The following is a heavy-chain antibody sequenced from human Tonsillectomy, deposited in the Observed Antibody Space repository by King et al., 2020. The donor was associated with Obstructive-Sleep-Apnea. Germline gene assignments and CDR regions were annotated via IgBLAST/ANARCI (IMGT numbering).Heavy chain of an antibody. V-gene: IGHV4-31*03. J-gene: IGHJ4*02. CDR2: IYYSGST. CDR1: GGSISSGGYY. D-gene: IGHD6-19*01. Sequence: QLQESGPGLVKPSQTLSLTCTVSGGSISSGGYYWSWIRQHPGKGLEWIGYIYYSGSTYYNPSLKSRVTISVDTSKNQFSLKLSSVTAADTAVYYCARGGGLGYSSGWYGNDYWGQGTLVTVSS. CDR3: ARGGGLGYSSGWYGNDY.